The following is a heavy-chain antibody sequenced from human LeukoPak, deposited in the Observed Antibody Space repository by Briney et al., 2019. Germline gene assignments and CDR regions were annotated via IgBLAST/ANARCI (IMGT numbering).Heavy chain of an antibody. J-gene: IGHJ4*02. CDR1: RFSLTTNGGG. Sequence: GPGPTLVKPPQTLTLTLTFSRFSLTTNGGGVGWIPPPPGKALGWLALIYWDDDKRYSPSLKSRLTITKDTSKNQVVLTMTNMDPVDTATYYCVVTMVRGVIAPFDYWGQGTLVTVSS. CDR2: IYWDDDK. CDR3: VVTMVRGVIAPFDY. V-gene: IGHV2-5*02. D-gene: IGHD3-10*01.